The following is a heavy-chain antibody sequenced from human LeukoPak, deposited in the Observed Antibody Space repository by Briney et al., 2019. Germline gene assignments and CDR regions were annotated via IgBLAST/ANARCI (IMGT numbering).Heavy chain of an antibody. V-gene: IGHV4-59*01. J-gene: IGHJ6*02. CDR2: IYYSGST. CDR3: ARAEYAGYYYYGMDV. Sequence: SETLSLTCTVSGGSISSYYWSWIRQPPGKGLEWIGYIYYSGSTNYNPSLKSRVTISVDTSKNQFSLKLSSVTAADTAVYYCARAEYAGYYYYGMDVWGQGTTVTVSS. D-gene: IGHD2-2*01. CDR1: GGSISSYY.